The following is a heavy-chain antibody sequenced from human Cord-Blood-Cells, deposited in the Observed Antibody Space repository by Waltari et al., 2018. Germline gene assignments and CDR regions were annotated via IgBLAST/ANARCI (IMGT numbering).Heavy chain of an antibody. CDR3: ARVRQLVAYNWFDP. D-gene: IGHD6-6*01. CDR1: GGTFSSYA. Sequence: QVQLVQSGAEVKKPGSSVKVTCKASGGTFSSYAISWVRQAPGQGLEWMGGIIPIFGTANYEQKFQGRVTITADESTSTAYMGLSSLRSEDTAVYYCARVRQLVAYNWFDPWGQGTLVTVSS. V-gene: IGHV1-69*01. J-gene: IGHJ5*02. CDR2: IIPIFGTA.